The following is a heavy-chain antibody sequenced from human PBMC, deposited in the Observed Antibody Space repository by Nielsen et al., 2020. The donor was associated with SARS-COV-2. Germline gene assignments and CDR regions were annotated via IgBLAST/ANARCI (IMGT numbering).Heavy chain of an antibody. CDR2: ISWNSGSI. CDR3: AKDIRYCSGGSCYGYYYYGMDV. D-gene: IGHD2-15*01. J-gene: IGHJ6*02. CDR1: GFTFDDYA. Sequence: GGSLRLSCAASGFTFDDYAMHWVRQAPGKGLEWVSGISWNSGSIGYADSVKGRFTISRDNAKNSLYLQMNSLRAEDTALYYCAKDIRYCSGGSCYGYYYYGMDVWGQGTTVTVSS. V-gene: IGHV3-9*01.